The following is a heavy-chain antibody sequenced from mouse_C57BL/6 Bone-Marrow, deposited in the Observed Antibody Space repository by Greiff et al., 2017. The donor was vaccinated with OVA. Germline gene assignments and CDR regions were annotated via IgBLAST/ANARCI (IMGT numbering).Heavy chain of an antibody. CDR3: ARSYYSNYVFDY. V-gene: IGHV1-64*01. CDR2: IHPNSGST. CDR1: GYTFTSYW. J-gene: IGHJ2*01. D-gene: IGHD2-5*01. Sequence: VQLQQPGAELVKPGASVKLSCKASGYTFTSYWMHWVKQRPGQGLEWIGMIHPNSGSTNYNEKFKSKATLTVDKSSSTAYMQLSSLASEVSAVYYCARSYYSNYVFDYWGQGTTLTVSS.